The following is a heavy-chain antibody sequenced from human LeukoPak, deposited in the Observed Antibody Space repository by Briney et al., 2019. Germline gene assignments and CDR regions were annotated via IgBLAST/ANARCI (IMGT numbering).Heavy chain of an antibody. D-gene: IGHD6-19*01. CDR2: INHSGST. V-gene: IGHV4-34*01. J-gene: IGHJ5*02. Sequence: PSETLSLTCAVYGGSFSGYYWSWIRQPPGKGLEWIGDINHSGSTNYNPSLKSRVTISVDTSKNQFSLKLSSVTAADTAVYYCAREYPNSGATYSSGWYNPWGQGTLVTVSS. CDR1: GGSFSGYY. CDR3: AREYPNSGATYSSGWYNP.